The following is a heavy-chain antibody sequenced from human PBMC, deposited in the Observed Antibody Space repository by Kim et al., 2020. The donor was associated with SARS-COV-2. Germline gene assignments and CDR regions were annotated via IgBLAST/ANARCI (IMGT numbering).Heavy chain of an antibody. CDR2: IYYTGST. D-gene: IGHD4-17*01. J-gene: IGHJ6*01. V-gene: IGHV4-59*13. CDR1: GGSLSRYL. Sequence: SETLSLTCTVSGGSLSRYLWTWIRQPPGKGLEWIGHIYYTGSTDYSPSPRSRVTMSVDTSKNQFSLNLSSVTAADTAVYFCARNNGDYTGNRYYSDGLDV. CDR3: ARNNGDYTGNRYYSDGLDV.